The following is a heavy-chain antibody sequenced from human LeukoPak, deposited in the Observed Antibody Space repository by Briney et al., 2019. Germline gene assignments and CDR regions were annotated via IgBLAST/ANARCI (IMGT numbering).Heavy chain of an antibody. J-gene: IGHJ3*01. V-gene: IGHV3-23*01. CDR2: ISFSGANT. CDR3: VRDIELST. Sequence: GGSLRLSCAASGFTFSHSAMTWVRQAPGRGLERVSLISFSGANTYSADSVKGRFTISRDNSKDTLFLQMNSLRAEDTAIYYCVRDIELSTWGLGTMVTVSS. D-gene: IGHD5-12*01. CDR1: GFTFSHSA.